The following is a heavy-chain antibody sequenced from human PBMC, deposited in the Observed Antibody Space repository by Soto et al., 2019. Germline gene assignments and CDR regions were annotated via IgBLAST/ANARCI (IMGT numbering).Heavy chain of an antibody. V-gene: IGHV3-21*01. CDR1: GFTFSSYS. J-gene: IGHJ6*02. Sequence: GGSLRLSCAASGFTFSSYSMSWVRQAPGKGLEWVSSISSSSSYIYYADSVKGRFTISRDNAKNSLYLQMNSLRAEDTAVYYCARGKGGSGGMDVWGQGTTVTVSS. CDR3: ARGKGGSGGMDV. CDR2: ISSSSSYI. D-gene: IGHD3-10*01.